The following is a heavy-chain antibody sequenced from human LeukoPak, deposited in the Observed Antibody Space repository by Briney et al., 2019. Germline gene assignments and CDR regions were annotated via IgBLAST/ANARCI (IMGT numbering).Heavy chain of an antibody. Sequence: GGSLRLSCAASGFTFTHYPIHWVRQAPGKGLEWVALISYDGSNIYYADSVKGRFTISRDNSKNTLYLQMNSLRAEDTAVYYCARDFWTSCPNWFDPWGQGTLVTVSS. CDR3: ARDFWTSCPNWFDP. J-gene: IGHJ5*02. CDR2: ISYDGSNI. CDR1: GFTFTHYP. V-gene: IGHV3-30-3*01. D-gene: IGHD2-2*01.